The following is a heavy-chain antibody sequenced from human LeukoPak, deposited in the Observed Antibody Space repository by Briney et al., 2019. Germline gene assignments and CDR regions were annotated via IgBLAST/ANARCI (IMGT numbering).Heavy chain of an antibody. CDR2: INHRGST. D-gene: IGHD2-2*01. CDR1: GGSFSGYY. CDR3: AVGGCSSTSCYLPLGY. Sequence: SETLSLTCAVYGGSFSGYYWSWIRQPPGKGLEWIGEINHRGSTNYNPSLKSRVTISVDTSKNQFSLKLSSVAAADTAVYYCAVGGCSSTSCYLPLGYWGQGTLVTVSS. V-gene: IGHV4-34*01. J-gene: IGHJ4*02.